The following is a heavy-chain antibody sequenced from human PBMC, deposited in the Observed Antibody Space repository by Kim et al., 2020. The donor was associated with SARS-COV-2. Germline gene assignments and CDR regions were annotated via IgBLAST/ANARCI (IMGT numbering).Heavy chain of an antibody. Sequence: ASVKVSCKASGYTFTSYDITWVRQAPGQGLEWMGWIRAYNGNTNYAQKLQGRVTMTTDTSTSTAYMELRSLRSDDTAVYYCARVEMATSNWGRYYYMDVWGKGTTVTVSS. CDR3: ARVEMATSNWGRYYYMDV. CDR1: GYTFTSYD. V-gene: IGHV1-18*01. D-gene: IGHD5-12*01. J-gene: IGHJ6*03. CDR2: IRAYNGNT.